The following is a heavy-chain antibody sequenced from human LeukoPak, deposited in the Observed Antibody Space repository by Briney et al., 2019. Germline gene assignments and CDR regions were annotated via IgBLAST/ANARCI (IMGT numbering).Heavy chain of an antibody. CDR2: ITPDGSST. CDR1: GFTFSNYW. V-gene: IGHV3-74*01. D-gene: IGHD3-16*02. CDR3: ARGVVLIATSGNDY. Sequence: GGSLRLSCAASGFTFSNYWMHWVRQAPGKGLVWVSGITPDGSSTRYVDSVKGRFTISRDNAKNTLYLQMNSLRTEDTAVYYCARGVVLIATSGNDYWGQGTLVTVSS. J-gene: IGHJ4*02.